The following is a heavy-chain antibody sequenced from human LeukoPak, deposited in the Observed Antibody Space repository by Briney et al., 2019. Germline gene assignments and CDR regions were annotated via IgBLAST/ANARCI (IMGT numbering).Heavy chain of an antibody. CDR2: INHSGST. J-gene: IGHJ5*02. Sequence: SETLSLTCTVSGYSISSGYYWGWIRQPPGKGLEWIGEINHSGSTNYNPSLKSRVTISVDTSKNQFSLKLSSVTAADTAVYYCVSIYDSSGYETWGQGTLVTVSS. CDR1: GYSISSGYY. D-gene: IGHD3-22*01. CDR3: VSIYDSSGYET. V-gene: IGHV4-38-2*02.